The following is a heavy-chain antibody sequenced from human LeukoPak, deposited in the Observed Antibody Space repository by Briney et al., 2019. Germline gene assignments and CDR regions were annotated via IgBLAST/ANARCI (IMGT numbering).Heavy chain of an antibody. V-gene: IGHV4-31*03. Sequence: PSETLSLTCTVSGDSISSGHYYWSWIRQHPGKGLEWIGYIYYSGNTYYNPSLKSRVTISLATSKNQFSLKLSFVTAADTAVYYCARGALRRYPYWGQGTLVTVSS. CDR3: ARGALRRYPY. CDR1: GDSISSGHYY. CDR2: IYYSGNT. D-gene: IGHD4-17*01. J-gene: IGHJ4*02.